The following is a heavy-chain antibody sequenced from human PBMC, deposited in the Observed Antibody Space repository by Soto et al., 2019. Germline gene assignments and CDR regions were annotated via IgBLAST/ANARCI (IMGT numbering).Heavy chain of an antibody. CDR3: AADIVVVPAAMSGADEYYYYGMDV. V-gene: IGHV1-69*13. D-gene: IGHD2-2*01. Sequence: SVKVSCKASGGTFSSYAISWVRQAPGQGLEWMGGIIPIFGTANYAQKFQGRVTITADESTSTAYMELSSLRSEDTAVYYCAADIVVVPAAMSGADEYYYYGMDVWGQGTTVTVSS. J-gene: IGHJ6*02. CDR2: IIPIFGTA. CDR1: GGTFSSYA.